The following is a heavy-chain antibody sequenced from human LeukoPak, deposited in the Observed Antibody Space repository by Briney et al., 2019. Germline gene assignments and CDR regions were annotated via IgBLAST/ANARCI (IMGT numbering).Heavy chain of an antibody. D-gene: IGHD2-15*01. J-gene: IGHJ3*02. V-gene: IGHV4-4*07. Sequence: PSETLSLTCTVSGFSINNYYWSWIRQPAGKGLEWIGRIYTRGSTNYNPSLKSRVTMSVDTSKNQFSLKLSSVTAADTAVYYCARGRYCSADICSGGDAFDIWGQGTMVSVSS. CDR2: IYTRGST. CDR1: GFSINNYY. CDR3: ARGRYCSADICSGGDAFDI.